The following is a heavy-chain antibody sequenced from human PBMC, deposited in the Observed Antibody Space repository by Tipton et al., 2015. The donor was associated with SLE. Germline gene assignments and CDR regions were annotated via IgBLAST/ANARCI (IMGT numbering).Heavy chain of an antibody. CDR1: GGSFSGYY. J-gene: IGHJ3*02. Sequence: TLSLTCAVYGGSFSGYYWSWIRQPPGKGLEWIGEINHSGRTNYNPSLKSRVTISEDTSKNQFSLKLSSVTAADTAVYYCARVSYDSSGYGAFDIWGQGTMVTVSS. V-gene: IGHV4-34*01. CDR3: ARVSYDSSGYGAFDI. CDR2: INHSGRT. D-gene: IGHD3-22*01.